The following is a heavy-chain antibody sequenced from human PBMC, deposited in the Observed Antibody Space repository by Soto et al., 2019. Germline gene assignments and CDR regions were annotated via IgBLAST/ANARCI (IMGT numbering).Heavy chain of an antibody. CDR2: IKSKTDGGTT. CDR1: AFTFSNAW. Sequence: GGNPRPSCEPSAFTFSNAWTSWVRQAPGKGLEWVGRIKSKTDGGTTDYAAPVKGRFTISRDDSKNTLYLQMNSLKTEDTAVYYCTTYLGYWGQGTLVTVSS. V-gene: IGHV3-15*01. J-gene: IGHJ4*02. CDR3: TTYLGY.